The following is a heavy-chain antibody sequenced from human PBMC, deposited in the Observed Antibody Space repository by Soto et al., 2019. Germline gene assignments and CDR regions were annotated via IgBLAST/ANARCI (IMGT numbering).Heavy chain of an antibody. CDR2: IIPIFGTA. Sequence: SVKVSCKASGGTFSSYAISWVRQAPGQGLEWMGGIIPIFGTANYAQKFQGRVTITADESTSTAYMELNSLRAEDTAVYYCAKDRIGLRFLEWSRRGQGTLVTVSS. J-gene: IGHJ4*02. CDR3: AKDRIGLRFLEWSR. D-gene: IGHD3-3*01. V-gene: IGHV1-69*13. CDR1: GGTFSSYA.